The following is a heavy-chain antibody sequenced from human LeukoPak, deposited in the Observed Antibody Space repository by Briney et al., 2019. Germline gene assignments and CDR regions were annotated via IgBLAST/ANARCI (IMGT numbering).Heavy chain of an antibody. Sequence: SQTLSLTCTVSGGSISSGGYYWSWIRQPPGKGLEWIGYIYFSGSTYYNPSLKSRVTISIDTSKNQFSLNLSSVTAADTAVYYCARDPITVTMNGQGYWGQGTLVTVSS. V-gene: IGHV4-30-4*08. CDR2: IYFSGST. CDR3: ARDPITVTMNGQGY. J-gene: IGHJ4*02. D-gene: IGHD4-17*01. CDR1: GGSISSGGYY.